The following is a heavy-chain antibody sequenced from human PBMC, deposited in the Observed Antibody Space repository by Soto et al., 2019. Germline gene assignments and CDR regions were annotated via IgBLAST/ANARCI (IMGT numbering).Heavy chain of an antibody. V-gene: IGHV3-9*01. J-gene: IGHJ4*02. CDR1: RFSFDDYA. Sequence: EVQLVESGGGLVQPGRSLRLSCAASRFSFDDYAMHWVRQAPGKGLEWVSGISWNSGSIDYADSVKGRFTISRDNAKNSLYLQMNSLRAQDTALYYCAKDSDYIWGSYSYFDYWGQGTLVLVSS. CDR2: ISWNSGSI. D-gene: IGHD3-16*01. CDR3: AKDSDYIWGSYSYFDY.